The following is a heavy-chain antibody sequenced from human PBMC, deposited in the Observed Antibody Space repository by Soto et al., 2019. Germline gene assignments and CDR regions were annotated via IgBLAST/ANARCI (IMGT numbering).Heavy chain of an antibody. V-gene: IGHV3-30*18. CDR2: MSYAGSYK. J-gene: IGHJ4*02. Sequence: PGGSLRLSCAVSGFTFSDYGMHWVRQAPGKGLEWVAVMSYAGSYKYYADFVKGRFTISRDLSGNTLFLQMNSLRLEDTAVYFCAKEMYPRTVLDSSSPWGDYWGQGTLVTVSS. CDR3: AKEMYPRTVLDSSSPWGDY. CDR1: GFTFSDYG. D-gene: IGHD6-6*01.